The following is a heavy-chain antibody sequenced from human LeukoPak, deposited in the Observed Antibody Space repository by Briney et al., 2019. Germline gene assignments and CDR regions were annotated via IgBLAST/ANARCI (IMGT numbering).Heavy chain of an antibody. CDR3: ARDSPGVVPAAIVDGMDV. V-gene: IGHV3-74*01. CDR2: INSDGSST. CDR1: GFTFSSYW. J-gene: IGHJ6*04. D-gene: IGHD2-2*02. Sequence: PGGSLRLSCAASGFTFSSYWMHWVRQAPGKGLVWVSRINSDGSSTSYADSVKGRFTISRDNAKNTLYLQMNRLRAKDTAVYYCARDSPGVVPAAIVDGMDVWGKGTTVTVSS.